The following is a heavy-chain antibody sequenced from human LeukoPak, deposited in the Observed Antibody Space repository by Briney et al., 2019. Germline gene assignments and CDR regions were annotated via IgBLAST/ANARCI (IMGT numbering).Heavy chain of an antibody. Sequence: GGSLRLSCAASGFTFSIYSMNWVRQAPGKGLEWLSSITSSSNYIYYADSVKGRFTISRDNVQNSLYLQMNSLRAEDTAMYYCARDRGYLDNWGQGTLVTVSS. J-gene: IGHJ4*02. CDR2: ITSSSNYI. V-gene: IGHV3-21*01. CDR1: GFTFSIYS. CDR3: ARDRGYLDN.